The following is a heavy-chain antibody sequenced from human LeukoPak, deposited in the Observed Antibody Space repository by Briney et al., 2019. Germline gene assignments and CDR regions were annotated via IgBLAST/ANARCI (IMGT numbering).Heavy chain of an antibody. CDR3: AEDTNYYDTSGPLDY. CDR2: ISYDGSNK. V-gene: IGHV3-30*18. Sequence: GGSLRLSCAASGFTFSSYGMHWVRQAPGKGLEGVALISYDGSNKYYADSVKGRFTISRDNSKNTLYLQMNSLRAEDTAVYYCAEDTNYYDTSGPLDYWGQGTLVTVSS. CDR1: GFTFSSYG. D-gene: IGHD3-22*01. J-gene: IGHJ4*02.